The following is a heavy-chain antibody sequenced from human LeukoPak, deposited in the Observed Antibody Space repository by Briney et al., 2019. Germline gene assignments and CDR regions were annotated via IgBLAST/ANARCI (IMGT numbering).Heavy chain of an antibody. CDR3: ARQEDYYDSGGYSPSLKY. CDR2: IYYSGST. J-gene: IGHJ4*02. V-gene: IGHV4-39*01. Sequence: SETLSLTCTVSGGSISSSSYYWGWIRQPPGKGLEWIGSIYYSGSTYYNPSLKSRVTISVDTSKNQFSLKLSSVTAADTAVYYCARQEDYYDSGGYSPSLKYWGQGTLVTVSS. CDR1: GGSISSSSYY. D-gene: IGHD3-22*01.